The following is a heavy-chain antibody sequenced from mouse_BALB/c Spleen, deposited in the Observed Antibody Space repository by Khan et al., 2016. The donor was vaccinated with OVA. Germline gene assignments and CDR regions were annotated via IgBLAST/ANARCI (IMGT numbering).Heavy chain of an antibody. Sequence: QVQLKESGAELVRPGSSVKISCKASGYVFSSYWMNWVKQRPGQGLEWIGQIYPGDGDTNYNGKFKDKATLTADKSSNTAYMQLSSLTSEDSAVYFGARSGYDYSAYWGQGTLVTVSA. J-gene: IGHJ3*01. CDR2: IYPGDGDT. D-gene: IGHD2-14*01. V-gene: IGHV1-80*01. CDR3: ARSGYDYSAY. CDR1: GYVFSSYW.